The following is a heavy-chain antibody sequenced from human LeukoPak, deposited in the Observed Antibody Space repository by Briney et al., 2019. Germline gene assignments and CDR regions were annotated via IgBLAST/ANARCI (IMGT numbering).Heavy chain of an antibody. V-gene: IGHV3-30*18. CDR1: GFTFSSYG. J-gene: IGHJ4*02. Sequence: PGGSLTLSCAASGFTFSSYGRHWVRQAPGKGLEWVAVISYDGSNKYYADSVKGRFTIARDNSKNTLYLQMNSMRAEDTAVYYCAKDRRGIMVRGVIKYFDYWGQGTLVTASS. CDR2: ISYDGSNK. D-gene: IGHD3-10*01. CDR3: AKDRRGIMVRGVIKYFDY.